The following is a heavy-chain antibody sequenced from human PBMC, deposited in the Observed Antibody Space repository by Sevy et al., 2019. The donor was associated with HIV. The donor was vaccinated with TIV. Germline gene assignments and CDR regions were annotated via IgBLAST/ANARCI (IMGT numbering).Heavy chain of an antibody. J-gene: IGHJ4*02. CDR3: ARRSDYYDTSGYYYFDY. CDR1: GGSIVAYY. V-gene: IGHV4-59*12. Sequence: SETLSLTCSVSGGSIVAYYWSWIRQPPGKGLEWIGYISYRGDTNYNPSLKSRVSISVETSNNQFSLRLTSVTAADTAVYYCARRSDYYDTSGYYYFDYWGQGTLVTVSS. D-gene: IGHD3-22*01. CDR2: ISYRGDT.